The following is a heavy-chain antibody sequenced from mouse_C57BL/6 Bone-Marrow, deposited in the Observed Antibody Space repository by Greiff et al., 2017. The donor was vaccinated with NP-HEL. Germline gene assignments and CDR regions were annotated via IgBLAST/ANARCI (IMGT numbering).Heavy chain of an antibody. D-gene: IGHD2-3*01. CDR2: IYPRSGNT. V-gene: IGHV1-81*01. J-gene: IGHJ3*01. CDR1: GYTFTSYG. CDR3: ARWPSMRVRRAWFAY. Sequence: QVQLQQSGAELARPGASVKLSCKASGYTFTSYGMSWVKQRPGQGLEWIGEIYPRSGNTYYNEKFKGKATLTADKSSSTAYMELRSLTSEDSAVYFCARWPSMRVRRAWFAYWGQGTLVTVSA.